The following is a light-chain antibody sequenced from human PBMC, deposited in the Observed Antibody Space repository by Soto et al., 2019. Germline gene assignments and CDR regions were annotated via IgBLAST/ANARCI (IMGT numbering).Light chain of an antibody. V-gene: IGKV3D-15*01. CDR2: GAS. J-gene: IGKJ5*01. CDR1: QNVGSN. Sequence: ERVTTQSPATLSVSPGERATLSCRASQNVGSNLAWYQQKPGRAPRLLIYGASTRATGIPARFSGSGSVTEFTLTISSLQSEDFAVYYCQQYNNWPITFGQGTRLEIK. CDR3: QQYNNWPIT.